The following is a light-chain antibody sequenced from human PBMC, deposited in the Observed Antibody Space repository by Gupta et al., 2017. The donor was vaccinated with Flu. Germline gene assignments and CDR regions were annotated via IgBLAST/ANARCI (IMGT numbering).Light chain of an antibody. CDR3: FALRGSNFV. CDR2: EVT. CDR1: SSDFGGYNY. V-gene: IGLV2-8*01. Sequence: QSALTQPPSASGSPGPSVTIPCTGSSSDFGGYNYVSRDQQQPGKDHKLLIYEVTKQPAGGPDRCSASKSDNTASLTVSGLRAEDEADYYCFALRGSNFVFGGGTRLTVL. J-gene: IGLJ2*01.